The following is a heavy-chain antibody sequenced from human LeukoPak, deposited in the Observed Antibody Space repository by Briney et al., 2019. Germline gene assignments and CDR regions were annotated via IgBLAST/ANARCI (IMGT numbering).Heavy chain of an antibody. Sequence: SETLSLTCAVYGGSFSNYYWSWIRQPPGKGLEWIGEINHSGSTNCNPSLKSRVTISVDTSKNQFSLKLSSVTAADTAVYYCARGGGDYGGYYFDYWGQGTLVPVSS. CDR2: INHSGST. D-gene: IGHD4-23*01. V-gene: IGHV4-34*01. J-gene: IGHJ4*02. CDR1: GGSFSNYY. CDR3: ARGGGDYGGYYFDY.